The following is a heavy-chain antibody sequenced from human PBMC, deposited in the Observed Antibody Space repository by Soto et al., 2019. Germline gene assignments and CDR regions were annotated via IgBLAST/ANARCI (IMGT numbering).Heavy chain of an antibody. D-gene: IGHD4-17*01. Sequence: EVQLVESGGGLVQPGGSLRLSCAASGFTFSSFWMHWVRHDPGKGLEWVSRASPDGTSTSYADSVKGRFTISRDNAKNTLFMQMNSLRAEDTAVYYGTRHDCGDYFLFGPWGEGTLVTVSS. CDR3: TRHDCGDYFLFGP. V-gene: IGHV3-74*01. J-gene: IGHJ5*02. CDR1: GFTFSSFW. CDR2: ASPDGTST.